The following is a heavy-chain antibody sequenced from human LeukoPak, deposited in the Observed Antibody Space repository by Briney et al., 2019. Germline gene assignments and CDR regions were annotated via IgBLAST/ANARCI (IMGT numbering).Heavy chain of an antibody. V-gene: IGHV4-59*08. CDR2: MYSRGST. J-gene: IGHJ3*02. D-gene: IGHD4-17*01. CDR3: ARHYLYGDPPAFDI. CDR1: GGSFSGYS. Sequence: PSETLSLTCAVYGGSFSGYSWSWIRQPPGKGLEWIGYMYSRGSTNDNPSLKSRVTISRDTSKNQLSLRVTSVTAADTAMYYCARHYLYGDPPAFDIWGQGTMVTVSS.